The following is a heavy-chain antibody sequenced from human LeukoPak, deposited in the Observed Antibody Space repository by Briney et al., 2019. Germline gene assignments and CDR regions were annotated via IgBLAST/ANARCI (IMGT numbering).Heavy chain of an antibody. V-gene: IGHV3-66*01. D-gene: IGHD4-11*01. J-gene: IGHJ2*01. CDR1: GFTVRDNY. Sequence: GGSLRLSCAASGFTVRDNYMSWVRQAPGKGLEWVSLIYSGGNTFYPDSVRGRFAISRDDSKNTLSLQMNSLRAEDTAVYYCARAVTTGYFDLWGRGTLVTVSS. CDR2: IYSGGNT. CDR3: ARAVTTGYFDL.